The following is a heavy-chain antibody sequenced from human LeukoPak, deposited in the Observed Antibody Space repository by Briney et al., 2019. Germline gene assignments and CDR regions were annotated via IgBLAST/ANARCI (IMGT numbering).Heavy chain of an antibody. J-gene: IGHJ4*02. Sequence: ASVTVSCKVSGYTLTELSMHWVRQAPGKGREWMGGFDPEDGETIYAQKFQSRVTMTEDTSTDTAYMELSSLRSEDTAVYYCATLPLLWFGAWGQGTLVTVSS. D-gene: IGHD3-10*01. CDR3: ATLPLLWFGA. CDR2: FDPEDGET. CDR1: GYTLTELS. V-gene: IGHV1-24*01.